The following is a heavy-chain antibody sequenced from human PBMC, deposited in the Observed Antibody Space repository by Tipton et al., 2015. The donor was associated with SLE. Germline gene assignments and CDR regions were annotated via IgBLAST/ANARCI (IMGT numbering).Heavy chain of an antibody. CDR3: AKADLSFAAARSPVYS. V-gene: IGHV3-9*01. Sequence: SLRLSCAASGFTFDNYAMHWVRQAPGKGLEWVSSISWNSNSVAYADSLKGRFTISRDNAKNSLYLEMNSLRPEDTALYYCAKADLSFAAARSPVYSWGQGTLVTVSS. J-gene: IGHJ4*02. CDR1: GFTFDNYA. D-gene: IGHD6-6*01. CDR2: ISWNSNSV.